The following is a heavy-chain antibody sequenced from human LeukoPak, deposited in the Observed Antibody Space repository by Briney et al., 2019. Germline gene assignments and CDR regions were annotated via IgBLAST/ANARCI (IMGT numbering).Heavy chain of an antibody. CDR1: GYSFSGSD. CDR3: ARGGSAAALDP. J-gene: IGHJ5*02. Sequence: ASVTVSFKSSGYSFSGSDISWVRQAPGQGLEWMGWISTYNGKTNYAQKLQGRVTMTTDTSTSTAYMELRSLTSDDTAVYYCARGGSAAALDPWGQGTLVTVSS. CDR2: ISTYNGKT. D-gene: IGHD6-13*01. V-gene: IGHV1-18*01.